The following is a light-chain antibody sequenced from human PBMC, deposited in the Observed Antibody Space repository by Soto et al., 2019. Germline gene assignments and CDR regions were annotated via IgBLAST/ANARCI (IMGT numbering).Light chain of an antibody. J-gene: IGKJ1*01. Sequence: EIVLTQSPGTLSLSPGERATLSCRAIQSVSSSYLDWYQQKPGQAPRLLIYGASSRATGIPDRFSGSGSGTDFTLTISRLEPEDFAVYYCQQYGSSPGTFGQRTKVDIK. CDR3: QQYGSSPGT. V-gene: IGKV3-20*01. CDR1: QSVSSSY. CDR2: GAS.